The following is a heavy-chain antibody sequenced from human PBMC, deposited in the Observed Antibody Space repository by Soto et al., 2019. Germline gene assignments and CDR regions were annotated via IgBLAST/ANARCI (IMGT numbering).Heavy chain of an antibody. J-gene: IGHJ4*02. CDR2: IYYSGST. CDR3: ARKFMSGAFDY. CDR1: GGSISSYY. Sequence: SETLSLTCTVSGGSISSYYWSWIRQPPGKGLEWIGYIYYSGSTNYNPSLKSRVTISVDTSKNQFSLQLNSVTPEDTAVYYCARKFMSGAFDYWGQGTLVTVSS. D-gene: IGHD3-10*01. V-gene: IGHV4-59*12.